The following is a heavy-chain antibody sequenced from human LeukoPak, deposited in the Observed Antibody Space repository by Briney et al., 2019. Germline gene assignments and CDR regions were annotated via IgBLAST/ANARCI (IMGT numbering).Heavy chain of an antibody. CDR1: GGSISSSSYY. Sequence: SETLSLTCTVSGGSISSSSYYWGWIRQPPRKGLEWIGCIYYSGSTYYNPSLKSRVTISVDTSKNQFSLKLSSVTAADTALYYCARLIVGSTLGYFYYYMDVWGKGTTVTVSS. CDR3: ARLIVGSTLGYFYYYMDV. CDR2: IYYSGST. D-gene: IGHD1-26*01. V-gene: IGHV4-39*07. J-gene: IGHJ6*03.